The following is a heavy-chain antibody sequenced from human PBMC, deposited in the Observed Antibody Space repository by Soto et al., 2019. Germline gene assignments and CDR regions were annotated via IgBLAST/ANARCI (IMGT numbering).Heavy chain of an antibody. J-gene: IGHJ3*02. CDR1: GGSFSGYY. CDR2: INHSAST. V-gene: IGHV4-34*01. D-gene: IGHD2-21*02. Sequence: QVQLQQWGAGLLKPSETLSLTCAVYGGSFSGYYWSWIRQPPGKGLEWIGEINHSASTNYNPSLKSRVTRSVDTSKNQFSLKLSSVTAADTAVYYCAMCGGDCSDAFDIWGQGTMVTVSS. CDR3: AMCGGDCSDAFDI.